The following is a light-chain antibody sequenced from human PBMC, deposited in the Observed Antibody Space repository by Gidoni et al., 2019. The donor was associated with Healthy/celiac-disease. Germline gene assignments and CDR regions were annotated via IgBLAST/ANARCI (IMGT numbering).Light chain of an antibody. V-gene: IGKV3-11*01. J-gene: IGKJ4*01. CDR3: QKRSNWPPLT. CDR1: QSVRSH. Sequence: EIVFTHSPATLSLSPGERATLSCRARQSVRSHLACYQQKPVQAPRLLIYDAANRATGIPARCSGSGSGTDVTLTNSSLEPEECAVYYCQKRSNWPPLTFGGGTKVEIK. CDR2: DAA.